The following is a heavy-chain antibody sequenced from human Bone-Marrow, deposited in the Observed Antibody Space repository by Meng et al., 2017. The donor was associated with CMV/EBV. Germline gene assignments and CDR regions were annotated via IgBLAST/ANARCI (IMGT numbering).Heavy chain of an antibody. Sequence: GGSLRLSCAASGFTFSSYAMSWVRQAPGKGLEWVSGISGSGGRTYYADSVKGRFTISRDSSKNTLYLQMNSLRADDTALYYCTQKGGSGSYYAAFDYWGQGTLVTVSS. J-gene: IGHJ4*02. D-gene: IGHD1-26*01. V-gene: IGHV3-23*01. CDR2: ISGSGGRT. CDR3: TQKGGSGSYYAAFDY. CDR1: GFTFSSYA.